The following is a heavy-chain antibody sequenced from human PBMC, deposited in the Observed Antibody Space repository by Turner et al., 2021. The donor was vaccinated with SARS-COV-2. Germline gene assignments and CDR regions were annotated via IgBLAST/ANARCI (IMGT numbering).Heavy chain of an antibody. D-gene: IGHD2-15*01. J-gene: IGHJ4*02. CDR2: ISYDGSNK. V-gene: IGHV3-30*18. CDR3: AKGMGSYCSGGSCYPSTFDY. Sequence: QVQLVESGGGVVQPGRSLRLTCAASGFTFRSYGMHWVRQAAGKGLGWVAVISYDGSNKYYADSVKGRFTISRDNSKNTLYLQMNSLRAEDTAVYYCAKGMGSYCSGGSCYPSTFDYWGQGTLVTVSS. CDR1: GFTFRSYG.